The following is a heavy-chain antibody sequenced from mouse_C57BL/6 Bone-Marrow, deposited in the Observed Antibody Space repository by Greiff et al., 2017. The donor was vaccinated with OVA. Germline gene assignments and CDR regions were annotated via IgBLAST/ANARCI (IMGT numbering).Heavy chain of an antibody. Sequence: QVQLQQPGAELVRPGTSVKLSCKASGYTFTNYWMHWVKQRPGQGLVWIGVIAPSDSYINYNQKFKGRATLTVDTSSSTAYMHLSSLTSEDSAVYYCAHYGSRLYLHYWGQGTSLPVSS. CDR3: AHYGSRLYLHY. V-gene: IGHV1-59*01. D-gene: IGHD1-1*01. J-gene: IGHJ2*02. CDR1: GYTFTNYW. CDR2: IAPSDSYI.